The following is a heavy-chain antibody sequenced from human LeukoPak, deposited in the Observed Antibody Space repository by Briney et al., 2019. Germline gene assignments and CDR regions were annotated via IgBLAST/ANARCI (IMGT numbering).Heavy chain of an antibody. D-gene: IGHD6-19*01. CDR1: GGTVSSYA. J-gene: IGHJ5*02. CDR3: ARDGYSSGWYNWFDP. Sequence: ASVKVSCKASGGTVSSYAISWVRQAPGQGLEWMGGIIPIFGTANYAQKFQGRVTITADESTSTAYMELSSLRSEDTAVYYCARDGYSSGWYNWFDPWGQGTLVTVSS. V-gene: IGHV1-69*13. CDR2: IIPIFGTA.